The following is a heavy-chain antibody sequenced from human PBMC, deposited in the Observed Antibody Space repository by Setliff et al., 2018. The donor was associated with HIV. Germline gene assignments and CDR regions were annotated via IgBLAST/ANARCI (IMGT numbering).Heavy chain of an antibody. Sequence: SQTLSLTCAISGDSVSSSSTTWNWIRQSPSRGREWLGRTYYRSKWYNDSAISVKGRMAINSDTSKNYFSLQLNSVTPDDTAVSYCARGDSSLLSDAFDIWSPGTMVTVSS. J-gene: IGHJ3*02. V-gene: IGHV6-1*01. CDR1: GDSVSSSSTT. D-gene: IGHD6-13*01. CDR3: ARGDSSLLSDAFDI. CDR2: TYYRSKWYN.